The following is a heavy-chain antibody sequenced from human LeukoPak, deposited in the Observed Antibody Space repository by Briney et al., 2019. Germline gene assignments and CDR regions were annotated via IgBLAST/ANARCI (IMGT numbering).Heavy chain of an antibody. D-gene: IGHD6-19*01. J-gene: IGHJ5*02. V-gene: IGHV4-59*01. CDR3: ARGQQWLVLS. Sequence: SETLSLTCTVSGGSISSYYWSWIRQPPGKGLEWIGYIYYTGSTNYNPSLKSRVIVSVHTSQNQFSLNLISVTAADTAVYYCARGQQWLVLSWGQGTLVTVSS. CDR2: IYYTGST. CDR1: GGSISSYY.